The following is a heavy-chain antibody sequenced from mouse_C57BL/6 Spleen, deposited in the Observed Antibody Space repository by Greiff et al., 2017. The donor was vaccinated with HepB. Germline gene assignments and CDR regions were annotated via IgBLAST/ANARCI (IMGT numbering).Heavy chain of an antibody. D-gene: IGHD1-1*01. CDR2: INYDGSST. CDR3: ARWGYGSSYYFDY. V-gene: IGHV5-16*01. J-gene: IGHJ2*01. Sequence: EVQLVESEGGLVQPGSSMKLSCTASGFTFSDYYMAWVRQVPEKGLEWVANINYDGSSTYYLDSLKSRFIISRDNAKNILYLQMSSLKSEDTATYYCARWGYGSSYYFDYWGQGTTLTVSS. CDR1: GFTFSDYY.